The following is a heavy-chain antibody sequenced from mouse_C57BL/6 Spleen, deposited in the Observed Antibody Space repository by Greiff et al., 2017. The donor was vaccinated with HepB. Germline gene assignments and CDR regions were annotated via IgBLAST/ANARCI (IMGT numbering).Heavy chain of an antibody. V-gene: IGHV5-9-1*02. D-gene: IGHD1-1*01. Sequence: EVHLVESGEGLVKPGGSLKLSCAASGFTFSSYAMSWVRQTPEKRLEWVAYISSGGDYIYYADTVKGRFTISRDNARNTLYLQMSSLKSEDTAMYYCTREGYSYYYGSSYAMDYWGQGTSVTVSS. CDR2: ISSGGDYI. J-gene: IGHJ4*01. CDR3: TREGYSYYYGSSYAMDY. CDR1: GFTFSSYA.